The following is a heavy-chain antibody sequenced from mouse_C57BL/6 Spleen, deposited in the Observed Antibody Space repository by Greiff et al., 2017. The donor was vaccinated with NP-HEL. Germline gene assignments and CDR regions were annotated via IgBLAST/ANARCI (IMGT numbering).Heavy chain of an antibody. CDR3: ARFAQATWFAY. D-gene: IGHD3-2*02. CDR1: GYTFTSYW. CDR2: IDPSDSET. Sequence: VQLQQSGAELVRPGSSVKLSCKASGYTFTSYWMHWVKQRPIQGLEWIGNIDPSDSETHYNQKFKDKATLTVDKSSSTAYMQLSSLTSEDSAVYYCARFAQATWFAYWGQGTLVTVSA. V-gene: IGHV1-52*01. J-gene: IGHJ3*01.